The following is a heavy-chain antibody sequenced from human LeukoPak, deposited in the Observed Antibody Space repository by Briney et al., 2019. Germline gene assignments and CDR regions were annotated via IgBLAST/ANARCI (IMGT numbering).Heavy chain of an antibody. CDR3: AKDRAVAGTDVYYFDY. Sequence: GGSLRLSCAASAFTFSSYTMHWVRQAPGKGLEWVTVIAYDGSNKYYADSVKGRFTISRDNSKNTLYLQMNSLRAEDTAVYYCAKDRAVAGTDVYYFDYWGQGTLVTVSS. J-gene: IGHJ4*02. CDR1: AFTFSSYT. CDR2: IAYDGSNK. D-gene: IGHD6-19*01. V-gene: IGHV3-30*04.